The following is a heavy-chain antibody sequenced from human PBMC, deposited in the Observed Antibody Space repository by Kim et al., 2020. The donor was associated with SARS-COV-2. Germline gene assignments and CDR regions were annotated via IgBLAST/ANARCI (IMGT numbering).Heavy chain of an antibody. V-gene: IGHV1-18*01. CDR3: ARDKADGSLDY. CDR2: T. D-gene: IGHD5-12*01. Sequence: TTYAQQLQGRATLTTDASTSTAYMELGSLRSDDTAVYYCARDKADGSLDYWGQGTLVTVSS. J-gene: IGHJ4*02.